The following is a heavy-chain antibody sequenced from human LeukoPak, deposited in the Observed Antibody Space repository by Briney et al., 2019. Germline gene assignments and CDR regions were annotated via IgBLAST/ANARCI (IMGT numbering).Heavy chain of an antibody. V-gene: IGHV3-48*03. CDR1: GFTLSSYE. Sequence: GGSLRLSCAASGFTLSSYEMNWVRQAPGKGLEWVSYISSGGSTIYYADSVKGRFTLSRDNSKNTLYLQMNNLRAEDTAVYYCAKGLSSSRYMDVWGKGTTVTVSS. J-gene: IGHJ6*03. D-gene: IGHD6-6*01. CDR2: ISSGGSTI. CDR3: AKGLSSSRYMDV.